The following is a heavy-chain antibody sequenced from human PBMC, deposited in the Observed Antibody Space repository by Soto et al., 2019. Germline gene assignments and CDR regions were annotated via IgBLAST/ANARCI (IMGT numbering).Heavy chain of an antibody. CDR3: ETPHDYDGCLDS. V-gene: IGHV1-3*01. CDR1: GYTFTRYH. J-gene: IGHJ4*02. D-gene: IGHD3-22*01. Sequence: QVQFVQSGAEVKKPGASVKVSCKTPGYTFTRYHIHWVRQAAGQRLEWMGGINVGNGNTRYSQKFQGTLTLAKDTPGNSAYMELNSLISEDTAVYYCETPHDYDGCLDSWGQGTLVTVSS. CDR2: INVGNGNT.